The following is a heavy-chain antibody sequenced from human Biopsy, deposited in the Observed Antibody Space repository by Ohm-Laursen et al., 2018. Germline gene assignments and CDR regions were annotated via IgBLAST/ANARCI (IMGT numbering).Heavy chain of an antibody. Sequence: SVKVSCNAPEGTFSNYGVTWVRQAPGQGLEWMGRIIPILRTTTYAPKFQGRVTFTADKSSSTAYLELSSLTSEDTAMFYCAREAIGYQLPCDDWGQGTLVTVSS. CDR2: IIPILRTT. CDR1: EGTFSNYG. CDR3: AREAIGYQLPCDD. D-gene: IGHD2-15*01. J-gene: IGHJ4*02. V-gene: IGHV1-69*04.